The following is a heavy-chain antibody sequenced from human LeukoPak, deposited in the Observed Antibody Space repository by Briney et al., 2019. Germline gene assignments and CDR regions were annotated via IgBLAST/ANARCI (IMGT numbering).Heavy chain of an antibody. Sequence: GGALEIPWKGFGYRFTNYWIGGVRQLPGKGLEGMGIIYPGESDTRYSPSFQGQVTISADKSISTAYLQWSSLKASDTAMYYCARQLPYGMDVWGQGTTVTVSS. CDR1: GYRFTNYW. V-gene: IGHV5-51*01. J-gene: IGHJ6*02. CDR3: ARQLPYGMDV. CDR2: IYPGESDT.